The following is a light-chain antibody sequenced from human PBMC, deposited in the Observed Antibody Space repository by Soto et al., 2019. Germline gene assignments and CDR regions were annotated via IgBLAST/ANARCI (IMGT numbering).Light chain of an antibody. J-gene: IGLJ1*01. CDR2: EVS. Sequence: QSALTQPASVSGSPRQSITISSTGTSSDVGGYNYVSWYQQHPGKAPKLMIYEVSNRPSGVSNRFSGSKSGNTASLTISGLQAEDEADYYCISYTSSSTPGVFGTGTKLTVL. CDR1: SSDVGGYNY. CDR3: ISYTSSSTPGV. V-gene: IGLV2-14*01.